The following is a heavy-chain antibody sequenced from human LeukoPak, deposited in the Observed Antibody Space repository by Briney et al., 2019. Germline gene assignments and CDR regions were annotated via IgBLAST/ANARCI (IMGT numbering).Heavy chain of an antibody. CDR2: INPNSGGT. Sequence: ASVKVSCKASGYTFTGYYMHWVRQAPGQGLEWMGWINPNSGGTSYAQKFQGRVTMTRDTSISAAYMELSRLRSDDTAVYYCARVRLRYYYGSGSYSNWGQGTLVTVSS. D-gene: IGHD3-10*01. CDR1: GYTFTGYY. CDR3: ARVRLRYYYGSGSYSN. V-gene: IGHV1-2*02. J-gene: IGHJ4*02.